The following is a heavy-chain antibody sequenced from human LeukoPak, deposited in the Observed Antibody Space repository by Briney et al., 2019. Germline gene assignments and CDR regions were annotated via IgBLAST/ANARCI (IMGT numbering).Heavy chain of an antibody. V-gene: IGHV1-69*04. Sequence: SVKVSCKASGGTFSSYTISWVRQPPGQGLEWMGRIIPILGIANYAQKFQGRVTITADKSTSTAYMELSSLRSEDTAVYYCAREGIETMRAVFDYWGQGTLVTVSS. J-gene: IGHJ4*02. D-gene: IGHD3-22*01. CDR3: AREGIETMRAVFDY. CDR1: GGTFSSYT. CDR2: IIPILGIA.